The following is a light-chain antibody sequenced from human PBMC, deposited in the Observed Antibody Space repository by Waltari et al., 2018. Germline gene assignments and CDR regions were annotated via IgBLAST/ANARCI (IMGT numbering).Light chain of an antibody. V-gene: IGKV3-20*01. CDR1: QSFDSNY. Sequence: EIVLTQSPGTLSLSPGERATLSCRAIQSFDSNYFAWFQQRPGQVPRLLIYAASSRATDIPDRFSGSVSGTDFTLTISRLEPEDFAVYYCQQYAKAPDTFGQGTRLEIK. CDR3: QQYAKAPDT. J-gene: IGKJ2*01. CDR2: AAS.